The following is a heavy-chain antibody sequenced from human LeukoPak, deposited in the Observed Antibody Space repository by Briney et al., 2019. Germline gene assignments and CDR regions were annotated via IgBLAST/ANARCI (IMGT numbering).Heavy chain of an antibody. D-gene: IGHD5-18*01. CDR2: ISVHSGYT. Sequence: ASVMVSCKTSGFTFTSYGIDWVRQAPGQGLEWMGWISVHSGYTNYTKEFQGRISMTTDTSTNTAYMELRSLGSADTAVYYCARKDGYSYGLPLDYWGQGTLVTVSS. J-gene: IGHJ4*02. CDR1: GFTFTSYG. V-gene: IGHV1-18*01. CDR3: ARKDGYSYGLPLDY.